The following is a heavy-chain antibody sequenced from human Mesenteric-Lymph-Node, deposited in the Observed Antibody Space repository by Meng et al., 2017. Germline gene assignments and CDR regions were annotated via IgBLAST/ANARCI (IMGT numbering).Heavy chain of an antibody. J-gene: IGHJ1*01. D-gene: IGHD1-26*01. Sequence: ASVKVSCKASGYTFTSYYMHWVRQAPGQGLEWMGIINPSGGSTSYAQQFQGRVTMTRDTSTSTVYMALRSLRSEDTAVYYCARGRGIVGATSWYFQHWGQGTLVTVSS. CDR2: INPSGGST. CDR1: GYTFTSYY. CDR3: ARGRGIVGATSWYFQH. V-gene: IGHV1-46*01.